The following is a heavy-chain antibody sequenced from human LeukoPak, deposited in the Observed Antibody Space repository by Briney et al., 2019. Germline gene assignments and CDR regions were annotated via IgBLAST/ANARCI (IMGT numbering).Heavy chain of an antibody. J-gene: IGHJ4*02. CDR3: AKTPRSGSRLEFFDY. D-gene: IGHD3-10*01. CDR1: GFTFSSYA. V-gene: IGHV3-23*01. Sequence: GGSLRLSCAASGFTFSSYAMSWVRQAPGKGLGWVSAISGSGGSTYYADSVRGRFTISRDNSKNTLYLQLNSLRAEDTAVYYCAKTPRSGSRLEFFDYWGQGTLVTVSS. CDR2: ISGSGGST.